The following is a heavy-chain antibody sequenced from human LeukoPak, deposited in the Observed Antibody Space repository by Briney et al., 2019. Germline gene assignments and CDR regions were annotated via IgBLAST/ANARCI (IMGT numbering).Heavy chain of an antibody. D-gene: IGHD4-17*01. Sequence: SETLSLTCTVSRGSISSYYWSWIRQPPGKGLEWIGYISNSGSTNYNPSLKSRVTISVDTSKNQFSLKVSSVTAADTAVYYCARRSYGDVPPDYWGQGTLVTVSS. J-gene: IGHJ4*02. CDR2: ISNSGST. CDR1: RGSISSYY. V-gene: IGHV4-59*08. CDR3: ARRSYGDVPPDY.